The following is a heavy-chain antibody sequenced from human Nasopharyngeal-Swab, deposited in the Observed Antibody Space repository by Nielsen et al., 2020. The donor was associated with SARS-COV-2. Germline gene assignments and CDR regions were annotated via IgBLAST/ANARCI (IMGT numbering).Heavy chain of an antibody. V-gene: IGHV1-46*01. Sequence: ASVKVSCKASGYTFTTYYMHWVRQAPGQGLEWMGIINPSGGSTSYAQKFQGRVTMTRDTSIGTAYMELSRLRSDDTAVYYCAREYIFERFDPWGQGTLVTVSS. CDR3: AREYIFERFDP. J-gene: IGHJ5*02. CDR2: INPSGGST. CDR1: GYTFTTYY. D-gene: IGHD3-9*01.